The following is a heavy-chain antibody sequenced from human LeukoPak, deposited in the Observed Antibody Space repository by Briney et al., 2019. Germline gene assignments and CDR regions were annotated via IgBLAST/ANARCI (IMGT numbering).Heavy chain of an antibody. D-gene: IGHD3-3*01. CDR2: IYYTGST. CDR1: GGSSSNNHYY. J-gene: IGHJ4*02. CDR3: ARHRGINDFWTPFD. V-gene: IGHV4-39*01. Sequence: SETLSLTCTISGGSSSNNHYYWGWIRQPPGKGLEWMGSIYYTGSTYYNPSLKSRVTISVDTSKHQFSLKLTSVTAADTAVYYCARHRGINDFWTPFDWGQGTLVTDSS.